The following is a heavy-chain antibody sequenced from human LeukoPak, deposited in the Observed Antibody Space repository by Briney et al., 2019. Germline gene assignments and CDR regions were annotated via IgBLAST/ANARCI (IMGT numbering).Heavy chain of an antibody. V-gene: IGHV3-43*01. Sequence: GGSLRLSCEASGFRFNDYTMHWVRQAPGKGLEWVSLISSDGGTTYYADSVKGRFTISRDNAKNSLYLQMNSLRAEDTAVYYCAKDSYSKGDFWGQGVLVTVSS. CDR1: GFRFNDYT. CDR3: AKDSYSKGDF. D-gene: IGHD6-13*01. J-gene: IGHJ4*02. CDR2: ISSDGGTT.